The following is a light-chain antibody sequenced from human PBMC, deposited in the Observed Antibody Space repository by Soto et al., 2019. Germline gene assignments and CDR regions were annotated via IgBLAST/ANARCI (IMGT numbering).Light chain of an antibody. Sequence: EVVMTQSPATLSVSPGERATLSCRASQFVSTNLAWYQQKPGQAPRLLIYSASTRATGIPARFSGSGSGTELPLTTSSLQSEDSAVYSCQQFNNGPRLPFGGGTKVRIK. CDR1: QFVSTN. J-gene: IGKJ4*01. V-gene: IGKV3-15*01. CDR3: QQFNNGPRLP. CDR2: SAS.